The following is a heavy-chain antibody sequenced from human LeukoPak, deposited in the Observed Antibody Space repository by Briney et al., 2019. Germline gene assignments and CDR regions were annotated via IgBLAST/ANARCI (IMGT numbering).Heavy chain of an antibody. CDR2: MYYSGST. CDR3: ARQGILWARAHFDY. Sequence: PSETLSRTCTLSGVSHWTSRYYWGWIRQPPGKGLEWIGSMYYSGSTYYNPSLQSRVTISVDTSKNQFSLRLTSVTAADTAVYYGARQGILWARAHFDYWGQGTLVTVSS. J-gene: IGHJ4*02. V-gene: IGHV4-39*01. D-gene: IGHD3-10*01. CDR1: GVSHWTSRYY.